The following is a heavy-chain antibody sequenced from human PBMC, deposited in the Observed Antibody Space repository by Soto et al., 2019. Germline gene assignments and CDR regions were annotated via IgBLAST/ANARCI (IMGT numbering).Heavy chain of an antibody. CDR2: IYYSGST. V-gene: IGHV4-59*08. D-gene: IGHD3-10*01. CDR1: GGSISSYY. CDR3: ASRTVWGGGTNYYYYGMDV. J-gene: IGHJ6*02. Sequence: SETLSLTCTVSGGSISSYYWSWIRQPPGKGLEWIGYIYYSGSTNYNPSLKSRVTISVDTSKNQFSLKLSSVTAAETPVYYCASRTVWGGGTNYYYYGMDVWGQGNTVTVS.